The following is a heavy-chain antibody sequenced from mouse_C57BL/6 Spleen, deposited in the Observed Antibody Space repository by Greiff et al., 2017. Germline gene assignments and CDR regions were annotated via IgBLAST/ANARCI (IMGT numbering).Heavy chain of an antibody. V-gene: IGHV1-85*01. D-gene: IGHD1-1*01. CDR1: GYTFTSYD. CDR2: IYPRDGST. CDR3: AIRDWAY. J-gene: IGHJ3*01. Sequence: VKVVESGPELVKPGASVKLSCKASGYTFTSYDINWVQQRPGQGLEWIGWIYPRDGSTKYNEKFKGKATLTVDTSSSTAYMELHSLATEDSAVYFCAIRDWAYWGQGTLVTVSA.